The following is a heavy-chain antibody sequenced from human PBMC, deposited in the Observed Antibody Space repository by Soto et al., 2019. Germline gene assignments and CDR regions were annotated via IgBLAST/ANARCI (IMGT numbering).Heavy chain of an antibody. V-gene: IGHV4-39*01. D-gene: IGHD3-9*01. CDR2: IYYSGST. CDR3: ARPLADILTGYYQGGNWFDP. J-gene: IGHJ5*02. CDR1: GVSISNSGFF. Sequence: SRTKRPTYSVLGVSISNSGFFLGRNHQPPGEGVGWIGSIYYSGSTYYNPSLKSRVTISIDTSKNQFSLKLSSVTAADTAVYYCARPLADILTGYYQGGNWFDPWGQGTLVTVSS.